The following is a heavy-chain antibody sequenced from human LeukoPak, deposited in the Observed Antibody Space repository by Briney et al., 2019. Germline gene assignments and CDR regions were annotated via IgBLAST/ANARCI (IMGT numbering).Heavy chain of an antibody. V-gene: IGHV3-23*01. J-gene: IGHJ4*02. CDR1: GYSFTSYW. CDR2: ISGSGGST. D-gene: IGHD2-2*01. Sequence: AESLKISCKGSGYSFTSYWIGWVRQMPGKGLEWVSAISGSGGSTYYADSVKGRFTISRDNSKNTLYLQMNSLRAEDTAVYYCAKSVVVVPAAPGYWGQGTLVTVSS. CDR3: AKSVVVVPAAPGY.